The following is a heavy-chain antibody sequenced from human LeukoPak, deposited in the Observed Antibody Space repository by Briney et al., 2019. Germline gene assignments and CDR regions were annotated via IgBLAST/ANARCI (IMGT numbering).Heavy chain of an antibody. CDR2: IKQDGSEK. CDR3: ARFGTAVAVTFDY. J-gene: IGHJ4*02. CDR1: GFTFSSYW. D-gene: IGHD6-19*01. V-gene: IGHV3-7*01. Sequence: GGSLRLSCAASGFTFSSYWMSWVRQAPGKGLEWVANIKQDGSEKYYVDSVKGRFTISRDNAKNSLYLQMNSLRAEDTAVYYCARFGTAVAVTFDYWGQGTLVTVSS.